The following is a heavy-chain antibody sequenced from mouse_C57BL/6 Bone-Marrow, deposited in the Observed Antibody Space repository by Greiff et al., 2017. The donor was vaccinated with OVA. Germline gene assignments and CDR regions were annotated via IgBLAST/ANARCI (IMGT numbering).Heavy chain of an antibody. D-gene: IGHD1-1*01. CDR1: GFTFSSYG. CDR3: ARGTVVARDYAMDY. CDR2: ISSGGSYT. Sequence: EVKVVESGGDLVKPGGSLKLSCAASGFTFSSYGMSWVRQTPDKRLEWVATISSGGSYTYYPDSVKGRFTISRDNAKNTLYLQRSSLKSEDTAMYYCARGTVVARDYAMDYWGQGTSVTVSS. V-gene: IGHV5-6*01. J-gene: IGHJ4*01.